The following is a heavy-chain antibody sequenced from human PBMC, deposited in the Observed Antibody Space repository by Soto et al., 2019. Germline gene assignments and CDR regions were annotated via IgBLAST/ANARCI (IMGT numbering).Heavy chain of an antibody. D-gene: IGHD3-22*01. Sequence: PGGSLRLSCAASGFTFSSYAMHWVRQAPGKGLEWVAVISYDGSNKYYADSVKGRFTISRDNSKNTLYLQMNSLRAEDTAVYYCARGNYDSSGYYPARLAYWGQGTLVTSPQ. J-gene: IGHJ4*02. V-gene: IGHV3-30-3*01. CDR1: GFTFSSYA. CDR2: ISYDGSNK. CDR3: ARGNYDSSGYYPARLAY.